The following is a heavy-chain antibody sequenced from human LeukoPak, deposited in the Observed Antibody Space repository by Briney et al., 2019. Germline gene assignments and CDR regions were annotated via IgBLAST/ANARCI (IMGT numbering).Heavy chain of an antibody. V-gene: IGHV3-21*01. CDR2: ISSSSSYI. D-gene: IGHD2-2*01. Sequence: PGGSLRLSCVASGFTFSGYSMNWVRQAPGKGLEWVSSISSSSSYIYYADSVKGRFTISRDNAKNSLYLQMNSLRAEDTAVYYCARAGLGDCSSTSCPLLAWGQGTLVTVSS. CDR3: ARAGLGDCSSTSCPLLA. CDR1: GFTFSGYS. J-gene: IGHJ4*02.